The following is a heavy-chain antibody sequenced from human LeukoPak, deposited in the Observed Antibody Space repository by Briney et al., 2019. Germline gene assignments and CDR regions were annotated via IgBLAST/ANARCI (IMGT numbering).Heavy chain of an antibody. Sequence: GASVKVSCKTSGYTFTGYYMHWVRQAPGQGLEWMGWINPNSGGTNYAQKFQGRVTMTRDTSISTAYMELSRLRSDDTAVYYCARDLRFVVVVAATSAFDIWGQGTMVTVSS. J-gene: IGHJ3*02. CDR2: INPNSGGT. D-gene: IGHD2-15*01. CDR3: ARDLRFVVVVAATSAFDI. CDR1: GYTFTGYY. V-gene: IGHV1-2*02.